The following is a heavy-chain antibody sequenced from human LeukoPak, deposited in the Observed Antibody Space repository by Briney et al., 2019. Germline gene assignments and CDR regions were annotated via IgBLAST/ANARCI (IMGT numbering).Heavy chain of an antibody. CDR3: ARREGTYYYDSSGYYPGAFDI. V-gene: IGHV1-2*02. CDR1: GYTFTGYY. CDR2: INPNSGGT. D-gene: IGHD3-22*01. J-gene: IGHJ3*02. Sequence: ASVKVSCKASGYTFTGYYMHWVRQAPGQGLEWMGWINPNSGGTNYAQKFQGRVTMTRDTSISTAYMELRSLRSDDTAVYYCARREGTYYYDSSGYYPGAFDIWGQGTMVTVSS.